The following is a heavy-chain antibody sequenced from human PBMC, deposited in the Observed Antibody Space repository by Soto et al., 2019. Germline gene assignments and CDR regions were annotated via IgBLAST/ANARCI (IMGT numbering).Heavy chain of an antibody. CDR3: ARDTTVYYYGMDV. CDR1: GFTFSSYG. D-gene: IGHD4-4*01. V-gene: IGHV3-30*03. J-gene: IGHJ6*02. CDR2: ISYDGSNK. Sequence: GGSLRLSCAASGFTFSSYGMHWVRQAPGKGLEWVAVISYDGSNKYYAGSVKGRFTISRDNSKNTLYLQMNSLRAEDTAVYYCARDTTVYYYGMDVWGQGTTVTVSS.